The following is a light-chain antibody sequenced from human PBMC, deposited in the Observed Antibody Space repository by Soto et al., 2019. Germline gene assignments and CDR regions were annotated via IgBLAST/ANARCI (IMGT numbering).Light chain of an antibody. CDR1: QDIRTY. CDR3: QQTLSVPRT. J-gene: IGKJ1*01. CDR2: AAS. Sequence: DIQMTQSPPFLSPSVGDIVTITCRARQDIRTYLTWYQQKPGKAPTVLIYAASTLQRGVPSRFSGSTTGTDFTLTITRLQPEDSATYYCQQTLSVPRTFGLGTKVDIQ. V-gene: IGKV1-39*01.